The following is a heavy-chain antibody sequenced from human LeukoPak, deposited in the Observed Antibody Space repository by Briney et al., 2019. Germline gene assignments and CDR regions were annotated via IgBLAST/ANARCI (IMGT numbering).Heavy chain of an antibody. V-gene: IGHV3-20*04. CDR2: INWNGGST. J-gene: IGHJ5*02. CDR3: AGVGSSWGYNWFDP. Sequence: GGSLRLSCAASGFTFDDYGMSWVRQAPGKGLEWVSGINWNGGSTGYADSVKGRFTISRDNPKNSLYLQMNSLRAEDTALYYCAGVGSSWGYNWFDPWGQGTLVTVSS. D-gene: IGHD6-13*01. CDR1: GFTFDDYG.